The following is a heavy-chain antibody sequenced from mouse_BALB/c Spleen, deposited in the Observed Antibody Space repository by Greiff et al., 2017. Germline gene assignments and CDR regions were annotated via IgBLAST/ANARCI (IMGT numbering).Heavy chain of an antibody. CDR3: TSDGYDVGLDD. D-gene: IGHD2-2*01. J-gene: IGHJ2*01. V-gene: IGHV1S22*01. CDR2: IYPGSGST. CDR1: GYTFTSYW. Sequence: LQQPGSELVRPGASVKLSCKASGYTFTSYWMHWVKQRHGQGLEWIGTIYPGSGSTNYDEKFKSKGTLTVDTSSSTAYMHLSSLTSEDSAVYDCTSDGYDVGLDDWGQGTTLTVSS.